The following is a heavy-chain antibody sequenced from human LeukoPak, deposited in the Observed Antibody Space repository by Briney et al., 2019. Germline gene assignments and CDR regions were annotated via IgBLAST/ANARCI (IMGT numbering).Heavy chain of an antibody. V-gene: IGHV3-48*03. Sequence: GGSLRLSCAASGFTFSSYEMNSVRQAPGKGLEWVSYISSSGSTIYYADSVKGRFTISRDNAKNSLYLQMNSLRAEDTAVYYCASGEYDFWSGYLFYWGQGTLVTVSS. J-gene: IGHJ4*02. CDR1: GFTFSSYE. D-gene: IGHD3-3*01. CDR3: ASGEYDFWSGYLFY. CDR2: ISSSGSTI.